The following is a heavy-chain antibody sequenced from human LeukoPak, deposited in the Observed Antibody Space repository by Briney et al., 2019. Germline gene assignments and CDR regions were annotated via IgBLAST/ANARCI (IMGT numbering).Heavy chain of an antibody. CDR2: ISSNGGST. Sequence: PGGSLRLSCSASGFTFSRYAMHWVRQAPGKGLEYVSDISSNGGSTYYADSVKGRFTISRDNSRNTLHLQMSSLRVEVTAVYYCVKDSGSGSYFDYWGQGTLVAVSS. D-gene: IGHD3-10*01. J-gene: IGHJ4*02. V-gene: IGHV3-64D*06. CDR3: VKDSGSGSYFDY. CDR1: GFTFSRYA.